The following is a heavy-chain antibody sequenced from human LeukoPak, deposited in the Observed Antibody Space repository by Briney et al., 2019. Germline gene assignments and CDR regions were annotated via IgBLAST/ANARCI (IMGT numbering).Heavy chain of an antibody. Sequence: ASVKVSRKASGYTFTSYYMHWVRQAPGQGLEWMGTINPSGGSTSYAQKFQGRVTMTRDTSTSTVYMELSSLRSEDTAVYYCARVNIWTDFDYWGQGTLVTVSS. V-gene: IGHV1-46*01. D-gene: IGHD1-20*01. CDR2: INPSGGST. CDR1: GYTFTSYY. J-gene: IGHJ4*02. CDR3: ARVNIWTDFDY.